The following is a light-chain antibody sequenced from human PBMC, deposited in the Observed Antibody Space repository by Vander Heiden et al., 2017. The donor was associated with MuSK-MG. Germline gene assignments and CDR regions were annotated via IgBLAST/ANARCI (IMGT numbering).Light chain of an antibody. CDR2: GAS. CDR3: QQYNNWPPIT. J-gene: IGKJ5*01. CDR1: QRVSSN. V-gene: IGKV3-15*01. Sequence: EIVMTQSPATPSVSPGERATLSGRARQRVSSNLAWYQQKPGQAPRLLIYGASTRDTGIPARFSGSGYGTEFTLTISSLQSEDFAVYYCQQYNNWPPITFGQGTLMEIK.